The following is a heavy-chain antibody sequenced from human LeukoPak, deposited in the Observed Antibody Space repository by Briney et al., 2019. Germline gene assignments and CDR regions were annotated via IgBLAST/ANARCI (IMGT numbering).Heavy chain of an antibody. CDR1: GGSFSGYY. V-gene: IGHV4-34*01. CDR3: ARYIAAAGPFDY. J-gene: IGHJ4*02. CDR2: INHSEST. D-gene: IGHD6-13*01. Sequence: SETLSLTCAVYGGSFSGYYWSWIRQPPGKGLEWIGEINHSESTNYNPSLKSRVTISVDTSKNQFSLKLSSVTAADTAVYYCARYIAAAGPFDYWGQGTLVTVSS.